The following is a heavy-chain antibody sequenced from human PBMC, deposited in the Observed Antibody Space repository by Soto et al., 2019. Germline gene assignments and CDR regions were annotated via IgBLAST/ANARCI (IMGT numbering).Heavy chain of an antibody. CDR3: AKDCTPTLGDSGYDCFDY. CDR1: GFTFSNYA. Sequence: EVQLLESGGGLVQPGGSLRLSCAASGFTFSNYAMSWVRQAPGKGLEWVSGISGRGGSTYNGYSVNVRFTIYRDNSKNTVYLQINSLRAEDTAIYYCAKDCTPTLGDSGYDCFDYWGQGTLVTVSS. D-gene: IGHD5-12*01. CDR2: ISGRGGST. V-gene: IGHV3-23*01. J-gene: IGHJ4*02.